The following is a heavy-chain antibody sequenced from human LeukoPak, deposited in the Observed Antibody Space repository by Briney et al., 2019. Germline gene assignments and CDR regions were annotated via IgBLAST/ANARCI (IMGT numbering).Heavy chain of an antibody. V-gene: IGHV1-18*01. Sequence: ASVKASCKASGYTFTSYGISWVRQAPGQGLECMGWISAYNGNTNYAQKLQGRVTMTTDTSTSTTYMELRSLRSDDTDVYYCARDDRMDYYESSGVVYYYYGMDVWGQGTTVTVSS. CDR2: ISAYNGNT. J-gene: IGHJ6*02. CDR3: ARDDRMDYYESSGVVYYYYGMDV. D-gene: IGHD3-22*01. CDR1: GYTFTSYG.